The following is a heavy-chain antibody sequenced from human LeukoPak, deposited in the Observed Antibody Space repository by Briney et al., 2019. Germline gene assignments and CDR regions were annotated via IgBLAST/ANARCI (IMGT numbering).Heavy chain of an antibody. J-gene: IGHJ4*02. CDR3: AKHYGSNSMADY. Sequence: GGSLRLSWGTSGFTFSNYDMSWVRQAPGKGLDWVSAISGSGSNTYYADSVKGRFTISRDNSKNTLYPQMNSLRAEETAVYYCAKHYGSNSMADYWGQGTLVTVSS. D-gene: IGHD4-23*01. V-gene: IGHV3-23*01. CDR2: ISGSGSNT. CDR1: GFTFSNYD.